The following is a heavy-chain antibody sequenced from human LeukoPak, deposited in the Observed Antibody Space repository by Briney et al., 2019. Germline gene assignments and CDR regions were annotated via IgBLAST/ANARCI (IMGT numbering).Heavy chain of an antibody. V-gene: IGHV3-33*01. CDR1: GFTFSSYG. J-gene: IGHJ4*02. CDR3: ARGILYSSGWYYFDY. Sequence: GGSLRLSCAASGFTFSSYGMHWVRQAPGKGLEWVAVIWYDGSNKYYADSVKGRFTISRDNSKNTLYLQMNSLRAEDTAVYYCARGILYSSGWYYFDYWGQGTLVTVSS. D-gene: IGHD6-19*01. CDR2: IWYDGSNK.